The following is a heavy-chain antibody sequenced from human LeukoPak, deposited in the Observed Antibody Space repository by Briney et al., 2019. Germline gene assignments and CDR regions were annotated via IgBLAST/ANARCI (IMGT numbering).Heavy chain of an antibody. V-gene: IGHV1-8*03. D-gene: IGHD6-19*01. J-gene: IGHJ4*02. CDR1: GYTFTSYH. Sequence: ASVKVSCKASGYTFTSYHITWVRQATGQGLEWMGWMNPDSDNTGYAQKFQGRVTITRNTSISTAYLELSSLRSEDTAVYYCARRNSGRRFDYWGQGTLVTVSS. CDR2: MNPDSDNT. CDR3: ARRNSGRRFDY.